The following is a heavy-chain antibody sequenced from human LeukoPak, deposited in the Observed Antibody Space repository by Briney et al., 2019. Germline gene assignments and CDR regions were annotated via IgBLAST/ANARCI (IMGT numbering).Heavy chain of an antibody. CDR1: GFTFSSYW. Sequence: GSLRLSCAASGFTFSSYWMHWVRQAPGKGLVWVSRINSDGSSTSYADSVKGRFTISRDNAKNTLYLRMNSLRAEDTAVYYCARAMEGYSGYDYDFDYWGQGTLVTVSS. V-gene: IGHV3-74*01. D-gene: IGHD5-12*01. CDR2: INSDGSST. J-gene: IGHJ4*02. CDR3: ARAMEGYSGYDYDFDY.